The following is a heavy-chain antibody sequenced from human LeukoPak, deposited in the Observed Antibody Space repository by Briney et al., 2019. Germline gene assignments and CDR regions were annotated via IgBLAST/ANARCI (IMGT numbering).Heavy chain of an antibody. Sequence: ASVKVSCKASGYTFTGYYMHWVRQAPGQGLEWMGRINPNSGGTNYAQKFQGRVTMTRDTSISTAYMELSRLRSDDTAVYYCARSGALHSSGELFDYWGQGTLVTVSS. CDR1: GYTFTGYY. CDR2: INPNSGGT. D-gene: IGHD6-19*01. V-gene: IGHV1-2*06. J-gene: IGHJ4*02. CDR3: ARSGALHSSGELFDY.